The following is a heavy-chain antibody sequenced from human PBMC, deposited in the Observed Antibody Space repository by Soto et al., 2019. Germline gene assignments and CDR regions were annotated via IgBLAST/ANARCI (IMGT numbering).Heavy chain of an antibody. CDR1: VVSISSGGYS. Sequence: SETLSLTCAVSVVSISSGGYSCSWIRQPPWKGLEWIGYIYHSGSTYYNPSLKSRVTISVDRSKNQFSLKLSSVTAADTAVYYCARGVYCSSTSCSFDYWGQGVLGNV. CDR2: IYHSGST. J-gene: IGHJ4*02. CDR3: ARGVYCSSTSCSFDY. V-gene: IGHV4-30-2*01. D-gene: IGHD2-2*01.